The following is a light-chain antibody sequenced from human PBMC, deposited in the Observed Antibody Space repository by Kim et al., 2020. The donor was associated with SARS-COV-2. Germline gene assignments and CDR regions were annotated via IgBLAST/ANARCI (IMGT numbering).Light chain of an antibody. CDR2: RNN. V-gene: IGLV1-47*01. Sequence: GQRVTIPCSGSSSSIGSNYVDWSQQLPGTAPNLLIYRNNLRPSGVPDRFSGSKSGTSASLAISGLRSEDEADYYCAAWDDSLSGWVFGGGTQLTVL. CDR3: AAWDDSLSGWV. J-gene: IGLJ3*02. CDR1: SSSIGSNY.